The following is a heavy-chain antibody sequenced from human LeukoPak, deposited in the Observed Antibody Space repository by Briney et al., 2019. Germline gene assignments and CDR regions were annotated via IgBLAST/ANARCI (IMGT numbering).Heavy chain of an antibody. CDR3: AREGSGSFFDAFDI. Sequence: GGSLRLSCAASGFTFDDYGMSWVRQAPGKGLEWVSGINWNGGSTGYADSVKGRFTISRDNAKNSLYLQMNSLRAEDTALYYCAREGSGSFFDAFDIWGQGTMVTVSS. CDR1: GFTFDDYG. D-gene: IGHD1-26*01. CDR2: INWNGGST. V-gene: IGHV3-20*04. J-gene: IGHJ3*02.